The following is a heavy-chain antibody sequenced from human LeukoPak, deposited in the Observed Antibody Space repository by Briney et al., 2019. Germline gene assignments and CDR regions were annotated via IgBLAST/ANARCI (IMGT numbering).Heavy chain of an antibody. D-gene: IGHD3-10*01. CDR1: GGPFSRYA. V-gene: IGHV1-69*13. Sequence: SVKVSFKVSGGPFSRYAISWVRQAPGQGLEWMGGILPSFGTANYAQKFQVRVTITADESTGTAYMELSSLRSEDTAVYYCARVFRGLLGGSYYYFDSWGQGTLVAVPS. CDR2: ILPSFGTA. CDR3: ARVFRGLLGGSYYYFDS. J-gene: IGHJ4*02.